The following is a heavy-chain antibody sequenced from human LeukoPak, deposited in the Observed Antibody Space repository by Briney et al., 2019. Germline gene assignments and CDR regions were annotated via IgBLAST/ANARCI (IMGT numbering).Heavy chain of an antibody. D-gene: IGHD5-24*01. Sequence: GGSLRLSCAAPGFTFSNFWMHWVRQAPGKGPVWVSRINTDGNITTYADSVKGRFTISRDNSKNTLYLQMNSLRAEDTAVYYCARDGQKDPLEMATTYYFDYWGQGTLVTVSS. J-gene: IGHJ4*02. CDR3: ARDGQKDPLEMATTYYFDY. V-gene: IGHV3-74*01. CDR2: INTDGNIT. CDR1: GFTFSNFW.